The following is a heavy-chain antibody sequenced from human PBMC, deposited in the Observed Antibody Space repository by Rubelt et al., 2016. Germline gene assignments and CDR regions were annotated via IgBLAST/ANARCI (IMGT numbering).Heavy chain of an antibody. CDR3: ARDYYDSSGYYCDAFDI. Sequence: GLTFSSYNMNWVRQAPGKGLEWVSYISSSSSTIYYADSVKGRFTISRDNAKNSLYLQMNSLRAEDTAVYYCARDYYDSSGYYCDAFDIWGQGTMVTVSS. D-gene: IGHD3-22*01. V-gene: IGHV3-48*01. CDR1: GLTFSSYN. J-gene: IGHJ3*02. CDR2: ISSSSSTI.